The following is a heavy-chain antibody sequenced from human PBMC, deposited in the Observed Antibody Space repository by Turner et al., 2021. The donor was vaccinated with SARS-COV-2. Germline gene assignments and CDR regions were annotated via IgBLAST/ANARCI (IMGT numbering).Heavy chain of an antibody. Sequence: QVQLVQSGAEVKKHGASVKVSCKDSGYTFTSSDINWVRQATGQGLEWMGWMNINSGNTGYAQKFQGRVTMTRNTTISTAYMERSSLRSEDTAVYYSARGDCSGGSCYDLDYWGQGTLVTVSS. J-gene: IGHJ4*02. V-gene: IGHV1-8*01. D-gene: IGHD2-15*01. CDR2: MNINSGNT. CDR1: GYTFTSSD. CDR3: ARGDCSGGSCYDLDY.